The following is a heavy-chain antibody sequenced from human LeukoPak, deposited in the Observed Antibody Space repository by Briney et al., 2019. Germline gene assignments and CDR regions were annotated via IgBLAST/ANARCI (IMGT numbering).Heavy chain of an antibody. CDR3: AKEPRIAARYYFDY. CDR2: IRYDGSNK. Sequence: GGSLRLSCAASGFTFSSYGMHWVRQAPGKGLEWVAFIRYDGSNKYYADSVKGRFTISRDNSRNTLYLQMNSLRAEDTAVYYCAKEPRIAARYYFDYWGQGTLVTVSS. D-gene: IGHD6-6*01. CDR1: GFTFSSYG. V-gene: IGHV3-30*02. J-gene: IGHJ4*02.